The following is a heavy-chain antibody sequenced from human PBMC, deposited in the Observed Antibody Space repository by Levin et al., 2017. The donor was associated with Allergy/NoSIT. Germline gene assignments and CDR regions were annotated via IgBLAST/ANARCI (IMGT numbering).Heavy chain of an antibody. V-gene: IGHV3-30*18. CDR1: GFTFSSYG. D-gene: IGHD4/OR15-4a*01. CDR3: AKGFAVLLDAFDI. Sequence: RGESLKISCAASGFTFSSYGMHWVRQAPGKGLEWVAVISYDGSNKYYADSVKGRFTISRDNSKNTLYLQMNSLRAEDTAVYYCAKGFAVLLDAFDIWGQGTMVTVSS. J-gene: IGHJ3*02. CDR2: ISYDGSNK.